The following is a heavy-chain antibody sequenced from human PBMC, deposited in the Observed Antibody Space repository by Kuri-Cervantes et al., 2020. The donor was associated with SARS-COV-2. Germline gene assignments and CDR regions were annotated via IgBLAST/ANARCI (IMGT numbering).Heavy chain of an antibody. Sequence: GGSLRLSCAASGFMFSAHGMHWVRQAPGKGLEWVAVTSYDGRNKYVADFVRGRFSVSRDNSKNTVYLQMLGLRPEDTAVYYCAINLEKWELLLGVLNFDYWGQGTLVTVSS. V-gene: IGHV3-30*03. J-gene: IGHJ4*02. D-gene: IGHD1-26*01. CDR1: GFMFSAHG. CDR2: TSYDGRNK. CDR3: AINLEKWELLLGVLNFDY.